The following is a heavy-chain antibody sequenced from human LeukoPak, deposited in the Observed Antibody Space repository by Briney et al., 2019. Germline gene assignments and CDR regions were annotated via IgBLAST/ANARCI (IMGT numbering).Heavy chain of an antibody. CDR1: GFTVSSHY. CDR2: ISGSGGST. D-gene: IGHD6-6*01. V-gene: IGHV3-23*01. J-gene: IGHJ4*02. CDR3: AKDSGYSSSTPPDL. Sequence: PGGSLRLSCAASGFTVSSHYMSWVRQAPGKGLEWVSAISGSGGSTYYADSVKGRFTISRDNSKNTLYLQMNSLRAEDTAVYYCAKDSGYSSSTPPDLWGQGTLVTVSS.